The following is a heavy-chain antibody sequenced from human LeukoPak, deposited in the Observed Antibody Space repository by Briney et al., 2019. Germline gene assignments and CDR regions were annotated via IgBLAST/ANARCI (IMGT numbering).Heavy chain of an antibody. V-gene: IGHV3-30*18. D-gene: IGHD5-18*01. CDR1: GFTFSSHG. CDR3: AKGGLFPHTAMVPFDY. CDR2: ISYDGSNK. Sequence: GGSLRLSCAASGFTFSSHGMHWVRQAPGKGLEWVAVISYDGSNKYYADSVKGRFTISRDNSKNTLYLQMNSLRAEDTAVYYCAKGGLFPHTAMVPFDYWGQGTLVTVSS. J-gene: IGHJ4*02.